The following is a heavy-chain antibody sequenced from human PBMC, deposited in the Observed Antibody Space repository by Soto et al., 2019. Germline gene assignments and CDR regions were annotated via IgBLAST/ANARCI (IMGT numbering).Heavy chain of an antibody. CDR2: IIPIFGTA. V-gene: IGHV1-69*13. CDR1: GGTFSSYA. D-gene: IGHD3-3*01. CDR3: AKGARFGGWFDP. J-gene: IGHJ5*02. Sequence: SVKVSCKASGGTFSSYAISWVRQAPGQGLEWMGGIIPIFGTANYAQKFQGRVTITADESTSTAYMELSSLRSEDTAVYYCAKGARFGGWFDPWGQGTLVTVSS.